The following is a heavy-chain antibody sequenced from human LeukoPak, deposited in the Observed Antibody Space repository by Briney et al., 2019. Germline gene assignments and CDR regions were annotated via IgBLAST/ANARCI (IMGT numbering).Heavy chain of an antibody. CDR1: GYTFTSYA. Sequence: ASVKVSCKASGYTFTSYAMHWVRQAPGQRLEWMGWINAGNGNTKYSQKFLGRVTITRHTSASTAYMELSSLRSEDTAVYYCARGGGCSSTSCYSDFDYWGQGTLVTVSS. CDR2: INAGNGNT. J-gene: IGHJ4*02. D-gene: IGHD2-2*01. CDR3: ARGGGCSSTSCYSDFDY. V-gene: IGHV1-3*01.